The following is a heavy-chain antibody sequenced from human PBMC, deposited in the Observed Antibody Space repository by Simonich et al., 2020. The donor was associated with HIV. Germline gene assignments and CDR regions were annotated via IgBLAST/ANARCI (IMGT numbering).Heavy chain of an antibody. D-gene: IGHD1-1*01. V-gene: IGHV3-7*01. CDR1: GFTFGSYW. J-gene: IGHJ4*02. Sequence: EVQLVESGGDLVQPGGSLRLSCAASGFTFGSYWMTWGRQAPGKGLEWVANIKYDGSKNFYVDSVKGRFTISRDNAKNSLDLQMNSLRAEDTAVYYCATDLNWSGGWGQGTLVTVSS. CDR3: ATDLNWSGG. CDR2: IKYDGSKN.